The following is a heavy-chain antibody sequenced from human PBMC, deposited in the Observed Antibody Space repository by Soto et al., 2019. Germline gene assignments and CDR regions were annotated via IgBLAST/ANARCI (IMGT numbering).Heavy chain of an antibody. V-gene: IGHV3-33*01. J-gene: IGHJ4*02. CDR2: ISSDEKIK. D-gene: IGHD6-6*01. Sequence: QVQLVESGGGVVQPGGSLSLSRVESGFIFSNFGMHWVRQAPGKGLEWVAVISSDEKIKQYADSVRGRFAISRDKSKNTLYLQMTSLRAEDTAIYYCARGLRSVLDYWGQGTLVTVSS. CDR1: GFIFSNFG. CDR3: ARGLRSVLDY.